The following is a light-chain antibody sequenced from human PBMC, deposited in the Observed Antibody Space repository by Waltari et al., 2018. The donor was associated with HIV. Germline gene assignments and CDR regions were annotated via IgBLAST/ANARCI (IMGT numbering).Light chain of an antibody. J-gene: IGLJ2*01. V-gene: IGLV1-47*01. CDR2: RNN. CDR3: AAWDDSLSGHVV. CDR1: SSNIGSNY. Sequence: QSVLTQPPSASGTPGQRVTISCSGSSSNIGSNYVYWSQQLPGTAPKLRIYRNNRRPEGFPDGFSGSKFGTSASLAISGLRSEDEADYYCAAWDDSLSGHVVFGGGTKLTVL.